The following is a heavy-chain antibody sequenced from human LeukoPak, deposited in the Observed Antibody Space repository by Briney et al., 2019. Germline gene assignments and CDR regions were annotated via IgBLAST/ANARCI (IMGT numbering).Heavy chain of an antibody. J-gene: IGHJ4*02. V-gene: IGHV4-59*01. CDR2: IYYSGST. CDR3: ARVGRAAAAYFDY. D-gene: IGHD6-13*01. CDR1: GGSISSYY. Sequence: PSETLSLTCTVSGGSISSYYWSWIRQPPGKGLEWIGYIYYSGSTNYNPSLKSRVTISVDTSKNQFSLKLSSVTAADTAVYYCARVGRAAAAYFDYWGQGTLVTVSS.